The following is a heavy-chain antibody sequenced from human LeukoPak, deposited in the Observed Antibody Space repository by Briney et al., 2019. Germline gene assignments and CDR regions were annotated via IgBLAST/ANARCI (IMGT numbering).Heavy chain of an antibody. CDR2: IYSGGST. CDR1: GFTVSSNY. J-gene: IGHJ4*02. Sequence: GGSLRLSCAASGFTVSSNYMSRVRQAPGKGLEWVSVIYSGGSTYYADSVKGRFTISRDNSKNTLYLQMNSLRAEDTAVYYCARDRRDYSNYGQGFDYWGQGTLVTVSS. V-gene: IGHV3-53*01. D-gene: IGHD4-11*01. CDR3: ARDRRDYSNYGQGFDY.